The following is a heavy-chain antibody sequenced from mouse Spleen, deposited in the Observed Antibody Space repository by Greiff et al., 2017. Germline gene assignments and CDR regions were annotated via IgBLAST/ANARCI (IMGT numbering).Heavy chain of an antibody. V-gene: IGHV3-5*01. CDR1: GISITTGNYR. Sequence: VQLQQSGPGLVKPSQTVFLTCTVTGISITTGNYRWSWIRQFPGNKLEWIGYIYYSGTITYNPSLTSRTTITRDTPKNQFFLEMNSLTAEDTATYYCARDHDYDGGFAYWGQGTLVTVSA. D-gene: IGHD2-4*01. CDR3: ARDHDYDGGFAY. CDR2: IYYSGTI. J-gene: IGHJ3*01.